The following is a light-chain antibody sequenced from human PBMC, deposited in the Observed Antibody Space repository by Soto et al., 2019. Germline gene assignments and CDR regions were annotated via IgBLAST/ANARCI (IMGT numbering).Light chain of an antibody. CDR3: QTWGTGIHVV. J-gene: IGLJ2*01. V-gene: IGLV4-69*01. CDR1: SGHSSYA. Sequence: VLTQPPSASASLGASVKLTCTLSSGHSSYAIAWHQQQPEKGPRYLMKLNSDGSHSKGDGIPDRFSGSSSGAERYLTISSLQSEDEADYYCQTWGTGIHVVFGGGTQLTVL. CDR2: LNSDGSH.